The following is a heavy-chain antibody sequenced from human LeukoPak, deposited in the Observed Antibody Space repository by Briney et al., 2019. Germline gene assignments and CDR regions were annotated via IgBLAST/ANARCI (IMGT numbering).Heavy chain of an antibody. D-gene: IGHD1-1*01. CDR3: ARESGWNYSYMDV. J-gene: IGHJ6*03. CDR1: GGSISSYY. V-gene: IGHV4-59*13. Sequence: KPSETLSLTCTVSGGSISSYYWSWIRQPPGKGLEWIGYIYYSGSTNYNPSLKSRVTISVDTSKNQFSLKLSSVTAADTAVYYCARESGWNYSYMDVWGKGTTVTVSS. CDR2: IYYSGST.